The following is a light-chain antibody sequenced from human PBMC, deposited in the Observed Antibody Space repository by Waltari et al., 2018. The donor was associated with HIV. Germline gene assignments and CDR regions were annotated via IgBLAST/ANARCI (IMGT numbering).Light chain of an antibody. CDR2: WAS. CDR3: QQYYSTPLT. Sequence: DIVMTQSPDSLAVALGERATIKCKSSHSLLYGSNNKRYLAWYQQKPGQPPKLLIYWASTRESGVPDRFSGSGSGTDFTLTISSLQAEDVAVYYCQQYYSTPLTFGGGTKVEI. J-gene: IGKJ4*01. CDR1: HSLLYGSNNKRY. V-gene: IGKV4-1*01.